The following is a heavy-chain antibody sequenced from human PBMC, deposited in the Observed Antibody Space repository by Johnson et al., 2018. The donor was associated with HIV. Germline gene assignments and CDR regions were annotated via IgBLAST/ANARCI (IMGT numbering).Heavy chain of an antibody. D-gene: IGHD6-6*01. V-gene: IGHV3-30-3*01. Sequence: QVQLVESGGGVVQPGRSLRLSCAASRFTFSSYAIHWVRQAPGKGLEWVAVILYDGNNKYYADSVKGRFTISRDNSKSTLYLQMNSLRVEDTAVYDCARDRAPVYSSSSTPFDDLDIWGKGTVVSVSS. CDR3: ARDRAPVYSSSSTPFDDLDI. CDR1: RFTFSSYA. CDR2: ILYDGNNK. J-gene: IGHJ3*02.